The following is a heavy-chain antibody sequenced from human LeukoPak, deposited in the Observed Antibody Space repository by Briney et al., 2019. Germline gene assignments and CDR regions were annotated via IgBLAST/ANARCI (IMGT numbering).Heavy chain of an antibody. CDR2: ISSSGSTI. CDR1: GFTFSSYE. V-gene: IGHV3-48*03. J-gene: IGHJ5*02. D-gene: IGHD2-2*01. Sequence: GGSLRLSCAASGFTFSSYEMNWVRQAPGKGLEWVSYISSSGSTIYYADSVKGRFTISRDNAKNSLYLQMNSLRAEDTAVYYCARLLGYCSSTSCSRGFDPWGQGTLVTVSS. CDR3: ARLLGYCSSTSCSRGFDP.